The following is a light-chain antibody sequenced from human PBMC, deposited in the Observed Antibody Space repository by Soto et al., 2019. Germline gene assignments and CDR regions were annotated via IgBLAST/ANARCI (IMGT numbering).Light chain of an antibody. CDR2: KAS. J-gene: IGKJ1*01. Sequence: DIHMTQSPSTLSSSVGDKVTITFQGSQSISSWLAWYQQKPGKAPKLLIYKASSLESGVPSRFSGSGSGTEFTLTISSLQPDDFATYYCQQYNSFTWTFGQGTKVDIK. CDR3: QQYNSFTWT. CDR1: QSISSW. V-gene: IGKV1-5*03.